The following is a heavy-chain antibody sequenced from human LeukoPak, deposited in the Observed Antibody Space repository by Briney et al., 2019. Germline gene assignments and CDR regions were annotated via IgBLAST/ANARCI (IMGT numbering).Heavy chain of an antibody. V-gene: IGHV1-2*06. D-gene: IGHD6-6*01. J-gene: IGHJ3*02. CDR3: ARAMRSIAARDAFDI. CDR2: INPNSGGT. Sequence: ASVKVSCTASGYTFTGYYMHWVRQAPGQGLEWMGRINPNSGGTNYAQKFQGRVTMTRDTSISTAYMELSRLRSDDTAVYYCARAMRSIAARDAFDIWGQGTMVTVSS. CDR1: GYTFTGYY.